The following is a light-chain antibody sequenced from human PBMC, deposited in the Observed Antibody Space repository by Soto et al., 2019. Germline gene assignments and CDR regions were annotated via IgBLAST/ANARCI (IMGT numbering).Light chain of an antibody. V-gene: IGKV1-27*01. CDR2: SAS. Sequence: DIQLTQSPSSLSASVGDRVTITCRVRQGISRYLNWYRQKPGKVPKLLIYSASNLQAGVPSRFRGSGSGTDFTLAISGLHPEGVATYYGQRTYNAPLTFGPGTKVEI. CDR3: QRTYNAPLT. J-gene: IGKJ3*01. CDR1: QGISRY.